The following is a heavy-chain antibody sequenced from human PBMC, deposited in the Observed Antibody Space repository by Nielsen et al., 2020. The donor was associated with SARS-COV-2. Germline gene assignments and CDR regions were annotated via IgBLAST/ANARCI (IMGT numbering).Heavy chain of an antibody. CDR1: GGSISHYY. D-gene: IGHD3-16*01. CDR2: LYFSGIT. V-gene: IGHV4-59*08. Sequence: SETLSLTCTVAGGSISHYYWSWIRQPPGKGLEWIGNLYFSGITNYNPSLKSRVTISVDTSQNHFSLKLNSVTAADTAVYYCARHDLGGKYYYGLDVWGQGTTVTVSS. J-gene: IGHJ6*02. CDR3: ARHDLGGKYYYGLDV.